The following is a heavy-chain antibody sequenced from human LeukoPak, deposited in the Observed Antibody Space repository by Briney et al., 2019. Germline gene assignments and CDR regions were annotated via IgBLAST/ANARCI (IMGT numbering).Heavy chain of an antibody. CDR3: AKTLLSTYNWHDVPPYYMDV. V-gene: IGHV3-30*02. CDR2: IRYDGSNK. CDR1: GFTFSSYG. D-gene: IGHD1-20*01. Sequence: PGGSLRLSCAASGFTFSSYGMHWVRQAPGKGLEWVAFIRYDGSNKYYADSVKGRFTISRDNSKNTLYLQMNSLRAEDTAVYYCAKTLLSTYNWHDVPPYYMDVWGKGTTVTVSS. J-gene: IGHJ6*03.